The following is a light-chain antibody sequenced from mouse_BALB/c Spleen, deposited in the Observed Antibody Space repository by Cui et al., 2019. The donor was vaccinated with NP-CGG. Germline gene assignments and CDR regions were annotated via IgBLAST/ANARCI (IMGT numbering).Light chain of an antibody. J-gene: IGLJ1*01. CDR1: TGTATTSNY. Sequence: QAVVTQDSALTTSPCETVTLTCRPSTGTATTSNYANWVQEKPDHFFTGLIGGTNNRPPGVPARFSGSLIGDKAALTITGAQTEDEAIYFCALWYSNHWVFGGGTKLTVL. V-gene: IGLV1*01. CDR3: ALWYSNHWV. CDR2: GTN.